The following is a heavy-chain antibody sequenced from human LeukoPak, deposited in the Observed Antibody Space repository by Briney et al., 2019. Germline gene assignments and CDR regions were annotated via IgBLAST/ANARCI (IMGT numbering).Heavy chain of an antibody. Sequence: GGSLRLSCAASGFTFSSYEINWVRQAPGKGLEWISYISGGGGSIYYADSVMGRFTISRDNAKNSLFLQMNSLRAEDTAVYYCAREEDDCGYTVCFRCFDCWGQGGLVSVSS. CDR1: GFTFSSYE. D-gene: IGHD2-21*01. V-gene: IGHV3-48*03. J-gene: IGHJ4*02. CDR3: AREEDDCGYTVCFRCFDC. CDR2: ISGGGGSI.